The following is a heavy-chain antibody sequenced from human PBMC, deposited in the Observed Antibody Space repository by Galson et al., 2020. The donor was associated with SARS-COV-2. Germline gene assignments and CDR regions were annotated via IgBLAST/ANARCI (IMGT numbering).Heavy chain of an antibody. CDR1: GGSISSSNW. CDR2: IYHSGST. CDR3: ARERGYYDSSGPDYYYYGMDV. V-gene: IGHV4-4*02. Sequence: SETLSLTCAVSGGSISSSNWWSWVRQPPGKGLEWIGEIYHSGSTNYNPSIKSRVTISVDQSKNQFSLKLSSVTAGDTAVYYCARERGYYDSSGPDYYYYGMDVWGQGTTVTVSS. D-gene: IGHD3-22*01. J-gene: IGHJ6*02.